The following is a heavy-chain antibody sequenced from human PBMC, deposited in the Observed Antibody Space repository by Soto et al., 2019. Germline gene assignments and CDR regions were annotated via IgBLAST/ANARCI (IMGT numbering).Heavy chain of an antibody. V-gene: IGHV3-33*01. CDR3: AAGSSSPSY. CDR1: GFTFSSYG. J-gene: IGHJ4*02. CDR2: IWYDGSNK. D-gene: IGHD6-13*01. Sequence: QVQLVESGGGVVQPGRSLRLSCAASGFTFSSYGMHWVRQAPGKGLEWVAVIWYDGSNKYYADSVKGRFTISRDNSKNTLDLQMNILRAEDTAVYYCAAGSSSPSYWGQGTLVTLSS.